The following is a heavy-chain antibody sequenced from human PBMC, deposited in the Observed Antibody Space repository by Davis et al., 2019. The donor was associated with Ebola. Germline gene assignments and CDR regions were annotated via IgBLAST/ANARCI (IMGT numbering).Heavy chain of an antibody. J-gene: IGHJ4*02. CDR3: ARLLPLGELSLYYFDY. D-gene: IGHD3-16*02. V-gene: IGHV4-59*08. CDR1: GGSISSYY. Sequence: MPSETLSLTCTVSGGSISSYYWSWIRQPPGKGLEWIGYIYYSGSTNYNPSLKSRVTISVDTSKNQFSLTLSSVTAADTAVYYCARLLPLGELSLYYFDYWGQGTLVTVSS. CDR2: IYYSGST.